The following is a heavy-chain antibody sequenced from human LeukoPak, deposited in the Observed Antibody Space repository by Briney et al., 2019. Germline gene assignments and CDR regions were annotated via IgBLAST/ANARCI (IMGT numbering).Heavy chain of an antibody. D-gene: IGHD2-21*02. V-gene: IGHV3-30*04. Sequence: QPGGSLRLSCAASGFTFSSYAMHWVRQAPGKGLEWVAVISYDGGNKYYADSVKGRFTISRDNSKNTLYLQMNSLGAEDTAVYYCARDPTRIVVVTALDYWGQGTLVTVSS. CDR1: GFTFSSYA. J-gene: IGHJ4*02. CDR2: ISYDGGNK. CDR3: ARDPTRIVVVTALDY.